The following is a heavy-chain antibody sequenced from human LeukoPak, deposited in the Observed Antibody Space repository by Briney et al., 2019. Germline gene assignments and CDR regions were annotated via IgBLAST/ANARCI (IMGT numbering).Heavy chain of an antibody. V-gene: IGHV3-30*04. Sequence: GGSLRLSCAASGFTFSSHAMHWVRQAPGKGLEWVAVISYDGSNKYYADSVKGRFTISRDNSKNTLYLQMNSLRAEDTAVYYCAKDPISYYYDSSGYSWGQGTLVTVSS. CDR1: GFTFSSHA. CDR2: ISYDGSNK. J-gene: IGHJ1*01. CDR3: AKDPISYYYDSSGYS. D-gene: IGHD3-22*01.